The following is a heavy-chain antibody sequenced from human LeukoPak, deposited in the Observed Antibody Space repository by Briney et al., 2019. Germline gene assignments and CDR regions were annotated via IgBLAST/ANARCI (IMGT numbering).Heavy chain of an antibody. CDR2: INPSGGST. J-gene: IGHJ4*02. CDR1: GYTFTSYY. V-gene: IGHV1-46*01. Sequence: ASVKVSCKASGYTFTSYYMHWVRQAPGQGLEWMGIINPSGGSTSYAQKFQGRVTMTRDTSTSTVYMELSSLRSEDTAVYYCARREAYCGGDCYSGGVDYWGQGTLVTVSS. CDR3: ARREAYCGGDCYSGGVDY. D-gene: IGHD2-21*02.